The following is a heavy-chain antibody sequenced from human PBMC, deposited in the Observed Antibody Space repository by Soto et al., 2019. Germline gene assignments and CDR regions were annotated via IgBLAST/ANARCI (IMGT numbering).Heavy chain of an antibody. CDR2: ISAYNGNT. CDR3: ARDFYGDSGHFDY. D-gene: IGHD4-17*01. CDR1: DYTFTSYG. V-gene: IGHV1-18*01. J-gene: IGHJ4*02. Sequence: QVQLVQSGAEVKKPEASVKVSCKAYDYTFTSYGISWVRQAPGQGLEWMGWISAYNGNTKYIQKFQGRVTMTTDTSTSTAYMELRSLTSDDTAVYYCARDFYGDSGHFDYWGQGTLVTVSS.